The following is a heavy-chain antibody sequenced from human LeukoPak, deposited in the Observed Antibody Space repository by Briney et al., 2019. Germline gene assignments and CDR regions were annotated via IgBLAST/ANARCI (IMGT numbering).Heavy chain of an antibody. Sequence: AXVKVSCKASGDSFTKXYMHWVRQAPGQGLEWMGIINPSDGSTTYTQKFQGRVTMTTDTSTSTVNMELSSLRSEDTAVYYCAPSVRSGGSYYFDYWGQGTLVTVSS. CDR3: APSVRSGGSYYFDY. J-gene: IGHJ4*02. CDR1: GDSFTKXY. CDR2: INPSDGST. D-gene: IGHD2-15*01. V-gene: IGHV1-46*01.